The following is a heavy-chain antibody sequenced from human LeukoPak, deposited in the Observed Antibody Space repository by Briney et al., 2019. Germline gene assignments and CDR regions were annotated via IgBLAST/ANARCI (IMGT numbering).Heavy chain of an antibody. CDR2: INHSGST. D-gene: IGHD2-2*01. J-gene: IGHJ4*02. CDR3: ARLGCSSTSCLFDY. Sequence: KPSETLSLTCAAYGGSFSGYYWSWIRQPPGKGLEWLGEINHSGSTNYNPSLKSRVTISVDTSKNQFSLKLSSVTAADTAVYYCARLGCSSTSCLFDYWGQGTLVTVSS. V-gene: IGHV4-34*01. CDR1: GGSFSGYY.